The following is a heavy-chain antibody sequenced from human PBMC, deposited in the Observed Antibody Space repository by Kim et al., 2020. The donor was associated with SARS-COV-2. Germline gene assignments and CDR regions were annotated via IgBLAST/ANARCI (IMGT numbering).Heavy chain of an antibody. Sequence: GGSLRLSCAASGFTFSSYAMHWVRQAPGKGLEWVAVISYDGSNKYYADSVKGRFTISRDNSKNTLYLQMNSLRAEDTAVYYCARGYYYGSGDYFDYWGRGTLVTVSS. CDR1: GFTFSSYA. D-gene: IGHD3-10*01. V-gene: IGHV3-30*04. CDR2: ISYDGSNK. J-gene: IGHJ4*02. CDR3: ARGYYYGSGDYFDY.